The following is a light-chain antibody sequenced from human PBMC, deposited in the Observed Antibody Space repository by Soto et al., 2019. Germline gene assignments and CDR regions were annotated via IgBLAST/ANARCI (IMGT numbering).Light chain of an antibody. CDR2: EVS. J-gene: IGLJ3*02. CDR1: TSDVGGYNY. V-gene: IGLV2-14*01. CDR3: TSFTSSSTWV. Sequence: QSALTQPASVSGSPGQSITISCTGTTSDVGGYNYVSWFQQYPGKAPKLKIYEVSNRPSGVSNRFSGSKSGNTASLTISDLQAEAEADYYCTSFTSSSTWVFGGGTKLTVL.